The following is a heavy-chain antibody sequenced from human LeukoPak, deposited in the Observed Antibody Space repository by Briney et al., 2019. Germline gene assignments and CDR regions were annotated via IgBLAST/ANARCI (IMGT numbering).Heavy chain of an antibody. V-gene: IGHV4-34*01. CDR3: ARADSSLLIDY. CDR2: INHSGST. Sequence: SETLSLTCTVSGGSISSYYWSWIRQPPGKGLEWIGEINHSGSTNYNPSLKSRVTISVDTSKNQFSLKLSSVTAADTAVYYCARADSSLLIDYWGQGTLVTVSS. CDR1: GGSISSYY. D-gene: IGHD3-22*01. J-gene: IGHJ4*02.